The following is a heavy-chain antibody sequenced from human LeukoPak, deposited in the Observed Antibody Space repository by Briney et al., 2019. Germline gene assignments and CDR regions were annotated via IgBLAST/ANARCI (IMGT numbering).Heavy chain of an antibody. V-gene: IGHV3-23*01. J-gene: IGHJ4*02. CDR3: AKAPQLPATFGYSYGYTPYYFDY. CDR1: GFTFSSYA. CDR2: ISGSGDST. D-gene: IGHD5-18*01. Sequence: PGGSLRLSCAASGFTFSSYAMSWVRQAPGKGLEWVSAISGSGDSTYYADSVKGRFTISRDNYKNTLYLQMNSLRAEDTAVYYCAKAPQLPATFGYSYGYTPYYFDYWGQGTLVTVSS.